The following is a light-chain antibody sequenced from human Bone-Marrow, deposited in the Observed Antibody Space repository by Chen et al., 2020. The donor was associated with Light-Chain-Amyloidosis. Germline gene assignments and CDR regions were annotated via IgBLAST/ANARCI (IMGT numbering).Light chain of an antibody. CDR2: LGS. Sequence: EIVMTLSPLSLPVTPGEPASISCSASQSLLHSNGYNYLDWYLQKPGQSPQLLIYLGSNRASGVPDRFSGSGSGTDFTLKISRVEAEDVGVYYCMQALQTSFTFGPGTKVDIK. CDR3: MQALQTSFT. V-gene: IGKV2-28*01. J-gene: IGKJ3*01. CDR1: QSLLHSNGYNY.